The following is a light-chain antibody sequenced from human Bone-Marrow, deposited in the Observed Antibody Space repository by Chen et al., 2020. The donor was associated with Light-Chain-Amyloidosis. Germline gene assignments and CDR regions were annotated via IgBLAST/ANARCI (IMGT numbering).Light chain of an antibody. Sequence: EIVLTQSPGTLSLSPGEGANLSCRDSQTISSNYLTWYQQKFGQAPSLLIYGASSRTTGIPDRFTGSGYFTDFTLTINRLETVDAAMYYCQQYGNSPLTFGGGTKVEIK. V-gene: IGKV3-20*01. CDR1: QTISSNY. CDR2: GAS. CDR3: QQYGNSPLT. J-gene: IGKJ4*01.